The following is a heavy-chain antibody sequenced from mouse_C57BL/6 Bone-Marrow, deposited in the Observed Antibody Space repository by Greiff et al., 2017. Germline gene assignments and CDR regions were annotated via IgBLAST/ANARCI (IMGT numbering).Heavy chain of an antibody. V-gene: IGHV1-54*01. CDR2: INPGSGGT. D-gene: IGHD2-3*01. J-gene: IGHJ4*01. CDR1: GYAFTNYL. Sequence: QVQLQHSGAELVRPGTSVKVSCKASGYAFTNYLIEWVKQRPGQGLEWIGVINPGSGGTNYNEKFKGKATLTADKSSSTAYMQLSSLTSEDSAVYFCARGDGYDAMDYWGQGTSVTVSS. CDR3: ARGDGYDAMDY.